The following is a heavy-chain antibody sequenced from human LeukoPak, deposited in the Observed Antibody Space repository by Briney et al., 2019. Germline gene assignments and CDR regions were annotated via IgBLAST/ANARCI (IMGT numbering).Heavy chain of an antibody. CDR3: ARGIWVMVPVSYYYMDV. D-gene: IGHD2-2*01. J-gene: IGHJ6*03. V-gene: IGHV3-30*03. CDR1: GFTFSDYG. CDR2: ISYDGIYK. Sequence: GGSLRLSCAASGFTFSDYGMHWVRQTPDKGLERVAAISYDGIYKYYADSVKGRFTISRDYSENTVYLQMNSLRAEDTAVYYCARGIWVMVPVSYYYMDVWGKGTTVTVSS.